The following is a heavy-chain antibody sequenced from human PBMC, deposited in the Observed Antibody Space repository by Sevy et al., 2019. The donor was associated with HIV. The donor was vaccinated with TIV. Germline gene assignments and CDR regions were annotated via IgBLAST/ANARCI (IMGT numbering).Heavy chain of an antibody. CDR2: ISYDGSNK. J-gene: IGHJ6*02. Sequence: GGSLRLSCAASGFTFSSYAMHWVRQAPGKGLEWVAVISYDGSNKYYADSVKGGFTISRDNSKNTRYLQMNSLRAEDTAVYYCASLVLLWFGELLNDPGGDYYGMDVWGQGTTVTVSS. CDR3: ASLVLLWFGELLNDPGGDYYGMDV. CDR1: GFTFSSYA. V-gene: IGHV3-30-3*01. D-gene: IGHD3-10*01.